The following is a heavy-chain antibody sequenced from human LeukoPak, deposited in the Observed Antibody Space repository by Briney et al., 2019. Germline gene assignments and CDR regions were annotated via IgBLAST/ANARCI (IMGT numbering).Heavy chain of an antibody. CDR2: ISSSGGTI. CDR3: ARGPYFWSDY. J-gene: IGHJ4*02. D-gene: IGHD2/OR15-2a*01. CDR1: GFTFSSYE. Sequence: GGSLRLSCSASGFTFSSYEMNWVRQAPGKGLEWVSYISSSGGTIYYADSVKGRFTISRDNAKNSLYLQMNSLRAEDTAVYYCARGPYFWSDYWGQGTLVTVSS. V-gene: IGHV3-48*03.